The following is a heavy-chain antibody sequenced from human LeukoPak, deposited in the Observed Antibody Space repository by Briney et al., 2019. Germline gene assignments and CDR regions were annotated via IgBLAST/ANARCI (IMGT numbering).Heavy chain of an antibody. V-gene: IGHV1-69*05. Sequence: SVKVSCKASGGTFSSYAISWVRQAPGQGLEWMGRIIPIFGTANYAQKFQGRVTITTDESTSTAYMELSSLRSEDTAVYYCARGSSASSGWYFPYFDYWGQGTLVTVSS. CDR1: GGTFSSYA. CDR2: IIPIFGTA. D-gene: IGHD6-19*01. CDR3: ARGSSASSGWYFPYFDY. J-gene: IGHJ4*02.